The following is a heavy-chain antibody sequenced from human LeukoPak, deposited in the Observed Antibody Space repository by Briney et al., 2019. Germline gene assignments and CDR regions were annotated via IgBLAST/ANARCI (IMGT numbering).Heavy chain of an antibody. J-gene: IGHJ5*02. CDR2: IYYSGST. Sequence: SETLSLTCAVSGGSISSSNWWSWVRQPPGKGLEWIGYIYYSGSTYYNPSLKSRVTISVDTSKNQFSLKLSSVTAADTAVYYCARASEGFLEWLLPTQPITDVWFDPWGQGTLVTVSS. CDR3: ARASEGFLEWLLPTQPITDVWFDP. CDR1: GGSISSSNW. D-gene: IGHD3-3*01. V-gene: IGHV4-30-4*01.